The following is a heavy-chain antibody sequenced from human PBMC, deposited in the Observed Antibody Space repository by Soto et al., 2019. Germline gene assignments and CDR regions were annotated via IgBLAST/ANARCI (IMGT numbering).Heavy chain of an antibody. D-gene: IGHD3-22*01. CDR1: GFTFSSYW. V-gene: IGHV3-74*01. Sequence: GGSLRLSCAASGFTFSSYWMHWVRQAPGKGLVWVSRINSNGRSTSYADSVKGRFTISRDNAKNTLYLQMNSLRAEDTAVYYCVRDYYDSSSYLNWFDPWGQGTLVTVSS. CDR2: INSNGRST. CDR3: VRDYYDSSSYLNWFDP. J-gene: IGHJ5*02.